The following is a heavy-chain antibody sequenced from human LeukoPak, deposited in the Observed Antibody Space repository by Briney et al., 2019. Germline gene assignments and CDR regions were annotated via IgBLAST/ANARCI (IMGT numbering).Heavy chain of an antibody. V-gene: IGHV3-21*01. Sequence: GSLTLSCAASGFTIISYTMKWVRHAPGKEREWGSSISNSSPNIYYTDSVKGRFTISRDSAKDSLSLQMNSLRAEDTAVYYCARALHDSSGYYFDYWGQGTLVSVSS. CDR1: GFTIISYT. CDR2: ISNSSPNI. CDR3: ARALHDSSGYYFDY. D-gene: IGHD3-22*01. J-gene: IGHJ4*02.